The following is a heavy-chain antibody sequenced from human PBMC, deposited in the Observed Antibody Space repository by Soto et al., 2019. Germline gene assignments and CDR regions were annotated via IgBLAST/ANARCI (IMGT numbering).Heavy chain of an antibody. CDR2: IIPIFGTA. CDR1: GGTFSSYA. V-gene: IGHV1-69*01. D-gene: IGHD6-6*01. CDR3: ARSKEQLASVAGRGNWFDP. J-gene: IGHJ5*02. Sequence: QVQLVQSGAEVKKPGSSVKVSCKASGGTFSSYAISWVRQAPGQGLEWMGGIIPIFGTANYAQKFQGRVTITADESTSTAYMELSSLRSEDTAVYYCARSKEQLASVAGRGNWFDPWGQGTLVTVSS.